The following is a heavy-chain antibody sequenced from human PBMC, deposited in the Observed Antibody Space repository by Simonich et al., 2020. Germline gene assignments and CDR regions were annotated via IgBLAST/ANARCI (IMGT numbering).Heavy chain of an antibody. V-gene: IGHV1-2*06. J-gene: IGHJ3*02. CDR1: GYTFTGYY. Sequence: QVQLVQSGAEVKKPGASVKVSCKASGYTFTGYYMHWVRQAPGQGLEGSGPINPNRGGTNDAQNVQGRVTMTRDTSFSTAYMELSRLRSDDTAVYYCARVFREYSSSSGAFDIWGQGTMVTVSS. D-gene: IGHD6-6*01. CDR2: INPNRGGT. CDR3: ARVFREYSSSSGAFDI.